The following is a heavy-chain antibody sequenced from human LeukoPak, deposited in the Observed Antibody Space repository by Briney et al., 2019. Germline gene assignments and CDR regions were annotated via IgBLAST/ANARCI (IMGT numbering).Heavy chain of an antibody. J-gene: IGHJ4*02. Sequence: GGSLRLSCAASGFTFNYAWMHWVRQAPGKGLEWVAVMSYDGSNKYYADSVKGRFTISRDNSKNTLYLQMNSLRAEDTAVYYCARDGIFYYDSSGYYYVWGQGTLVTVSS. CDR2: MSYDGSNK. V-gene: IGHV3-30-3*01. CDR1: GFTFNYAW. D-gene: IGHD3-22*01. CDR3: ARDGIFYYDSSGYYYV.